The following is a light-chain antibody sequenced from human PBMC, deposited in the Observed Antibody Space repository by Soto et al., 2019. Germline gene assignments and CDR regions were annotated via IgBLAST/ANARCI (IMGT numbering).Light chain of an antibody. CDR1: SSDVVSYNL. CDR2: EAS. Sequence: QSWMPQPASLSGSPGQSITISCTGPSSDVVSYNLVSWYQQHPGKAPKLMIYEASKRPSGISNRFSGSKSGNAASLTISGLQAEDEAEYYCFSYAGNSLNYVFGAGTKVTGL. V-gene: IGLV2-23*01. J-gene: IGLJ1*01. CDR3: FSYAGNSLNYV.